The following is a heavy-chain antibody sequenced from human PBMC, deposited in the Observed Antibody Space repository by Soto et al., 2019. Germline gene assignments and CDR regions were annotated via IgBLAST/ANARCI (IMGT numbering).Heavy chain of an antibody. V-gene: IGHV3-74*01. CDR3: AKDSWYFDL. J-gene: IGHJ4*02. CDR2: IDTSGHST. Sequence: RLSCEASGFVFTNFWMHWVRHVPGKGLVWVARIDTSGHSTNYAESVKGRFTISRDNAKNTVSLQMNSLRVEDTGVSYCAKDSWYFDLWSQGAQVTVSS. D-gene: IGHD6-13*01. CDR1: GFVFTNFW.